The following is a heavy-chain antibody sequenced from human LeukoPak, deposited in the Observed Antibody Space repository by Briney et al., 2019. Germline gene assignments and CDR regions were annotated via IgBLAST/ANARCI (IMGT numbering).Heavy chain of an antibody. CDR2: IYPGDSDT. CDR1: GYSFTTYW. V-gene: IGHV5-51*01. Sequence: GESLKISCKGSGYSFTTYWIGWVRQMPGKGLEWMGIIYPGDSDTRYSPSVQGQVTISADKSVTTAYLQWSSLKASDTAMYYCSRIYYGSVIKWFDPWGQGTLVTVSS. J-gene: IGHJ5*02. D-gene: IGHD3-10*01. CDR3: SRIYYGSVIKWFDP.